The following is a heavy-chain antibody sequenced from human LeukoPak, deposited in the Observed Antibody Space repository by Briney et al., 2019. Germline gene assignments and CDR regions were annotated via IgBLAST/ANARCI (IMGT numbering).Heavy chain of an antibody. CDR1: GVSLTTYY. CDR2: IATTWST. D-gene: IGHD6-19*01. CDR3: ARHGAAVTGRSFDY. Sequence: PSETLSLTCAVSGVSLTTYYWSWIRQPAGKGLEWIGRIATTWSTNYNPSLKSRVTLSVDTSKNQFSLRLSSVTAADTAVYYCARHGAAVTGRSFDYWGQGTLLTVSS. J-gene: IGHJ4*02. V-gene: IGHV4-4*07.